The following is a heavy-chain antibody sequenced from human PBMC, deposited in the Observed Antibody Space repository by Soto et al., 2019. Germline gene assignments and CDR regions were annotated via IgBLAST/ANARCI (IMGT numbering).Heavy chain of an antibody. CDR2: IYWDDDK. J-gene: IGHJ4*02. CDR1: GFSLSTSGVG. Sequence: SGPTLVKPTQTLTLTCTFSGFSLSTSGVGVGWIRQPPGKALEWLALIYWDDDKRYSPSLKSRLTITKDTSKNQVVLTMTNMDPVDTATYYCAHRRLGGSSWYFDYWGQGTLVTVSS. D-gene: IGHD6-13*01. CDR3: AHRRLGGSSWYFDY. V-gene: IGHV2-5*02.